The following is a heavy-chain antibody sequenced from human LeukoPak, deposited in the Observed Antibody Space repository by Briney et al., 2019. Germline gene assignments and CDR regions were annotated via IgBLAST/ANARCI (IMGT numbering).Heavy chain of an antibody. V-gene: IGHV1-24*01. Sequence: ASVKVSCKVSGYTLTELSMHWVRQTPGKGLEWMGGFDPEDGETLYAQKFQGRVTMTEDTSTDTAYMELCSLRSEDTAVYYCATDQRGAGLGFRYGSGSYNGLDVWGQGTAVTVSS. D-gene: IGHD3-10*01. J-gene: IGHJ6*02. CDR1: GYTLTELS. CDR2: FDPEDGET. CDR3: ATDQRGAGLGFRYGSGSYNGLDV.